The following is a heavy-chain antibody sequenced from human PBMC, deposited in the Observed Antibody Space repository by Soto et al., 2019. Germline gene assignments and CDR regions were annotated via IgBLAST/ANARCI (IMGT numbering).Heavy chain of an antibody. CDR3: AGHPAGNSSTFDS. Sequence: QVQLQESGPGLVRPSETLSLTCTITGDSISSYHWSWIRQSPGKGLEWIGYIYFRGGTNYKLALKSRVTISADTSNKQFSLKLTSVTAADTAVYYYAGHPAGNSSTFDSWGQGTLV. CDR2: IYFRGGT. V-gene: IGHV4-59*08. J-gene: IGHJ4*02. CDR1: GDSISSYH. D-gene: IGHD4-4*01.